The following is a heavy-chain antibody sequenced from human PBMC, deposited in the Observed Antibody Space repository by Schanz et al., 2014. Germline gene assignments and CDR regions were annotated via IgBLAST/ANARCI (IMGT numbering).Heavy chain of an antibody. J-gene: IGHJ4*02. CDR3: ARDLISSGWYG. Sequence: EVQLLESGGGLVRPGGSLRLSCAASGFTVSNSYIHWVRQAPGKGLEWVSTIYSSGSTYYADSVKGRFTISRDNAKNSLYLQMNSLRVEDTAVYYCARDLISSGWYGWGQGTLVTVSS. CDR2: IYSSGST. V-gene: IGHV3-53*01. D-gene: IGHD6-19*01. CDR1: GFTVSNSY.